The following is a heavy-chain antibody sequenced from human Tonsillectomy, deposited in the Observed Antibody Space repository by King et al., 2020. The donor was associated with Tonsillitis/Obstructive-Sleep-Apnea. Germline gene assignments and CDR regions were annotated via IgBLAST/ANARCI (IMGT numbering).Heavy chain of an antibody. CDR1: GYIFSTYW. CDR2: IDPSDSYT. Sequence: QLVQSGAEVKKPGESLRISCKGSGYIFSTYWISWVRQMPGKGLEWMGRIDPSDSYTNYSPSFQGHVTISADKAIRTAYLQWISLKASDTAMYYCARHSPYFDWLLYFEYWGQGTLVTVSS. D-gene: IGHD3-9*01. CDR3: ARHSPYFDWLLYFEY. V-gene: IGHV5-10-1*01. J-gene: IGHJ4*02.